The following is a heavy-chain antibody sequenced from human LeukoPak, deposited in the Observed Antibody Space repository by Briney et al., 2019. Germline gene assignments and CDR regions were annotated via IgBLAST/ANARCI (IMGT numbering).Heavy chain of an antibody. Sequence: SVKVSCKASGGTFSSYAISWVRQAPGQGLEWMGGIIPIFGTANYAQKFQGRVTITADESTSTAYMELSSLRSEDTAVYYCASRYTGTLRGAYDMWGLGTMVTVSS. CDR2: IIPIFGTA. CDR1: GGTFSSYA. V-gene: IGHV1-69*13. D-gene: IGHD5-24*01. CDR3: ASRYTGTLRGAYDM. J-gene: IGHJ3*02.